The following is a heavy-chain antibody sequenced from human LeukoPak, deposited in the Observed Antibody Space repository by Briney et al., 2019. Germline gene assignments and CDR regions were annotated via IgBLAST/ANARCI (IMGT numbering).Heavy chain of an antibody. J-gene: IGHJ4*02. V-gene: IGHV3-21*01. CDR1: GFTFSSYS. D-gene: IGHD3-22*01. Sequence: GGSLRLSCAASGFTFSSYSMNWVRQAPGKGLEWVSSISSSSSYIYYADSVKGRFTISRDNAKNSLYLQMNSLRAEDTAVYYCARNPTYYYDSSGYYGPFDYWGQGTLVTVSS. CDR2: ISSSSSYI. CDR3: ARNPTYYYDSSGYYGPFDY.